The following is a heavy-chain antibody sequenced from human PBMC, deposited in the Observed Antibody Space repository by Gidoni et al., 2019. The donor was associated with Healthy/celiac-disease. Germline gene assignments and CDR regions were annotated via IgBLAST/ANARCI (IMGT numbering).Heavy chain of an antibody. J-gene: IGHJ4*02. CDR3: ARGHRLRLRLGELSPRSYYFDY. D-gene: IGHD3-16*02. CDR2: IIPIFGTA. V-gene: IGHV1-69*01. Sequence: IIPIFGTANYAQKFQGRVTITADESTSTAYMELSSLRSEDTAVYYCARGHRLRLRLGELSPRSYYFDYWGQGTLVTVSS.